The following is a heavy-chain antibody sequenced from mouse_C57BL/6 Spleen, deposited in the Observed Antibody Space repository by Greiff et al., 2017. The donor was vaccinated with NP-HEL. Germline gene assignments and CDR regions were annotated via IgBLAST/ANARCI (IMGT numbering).Heavy chain of an antibody. CDR3: ATSFITTVVDYFDY. Sequence: EVKLVESGGGLVKPGGSLKLSCAASGFTFSDYGMHWVRQAPEKGLEWVAYISSGSSTIYYADTVKGRFTISRDNAKNTLFLQMTSLRSEDTAMYYCATSFITTVVDYFDYWGQGTTLTVSS. J-gene: IGHJ2*01. CDR2: ISSGSSTI. D-gene: IGHD1-1*01. V-gene: IGHV5-17*01. CDR1: GFTFSDYG.